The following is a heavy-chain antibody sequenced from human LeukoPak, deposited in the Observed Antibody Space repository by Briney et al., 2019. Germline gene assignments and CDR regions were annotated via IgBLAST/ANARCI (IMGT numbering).Heavy chain of an antibody. CDR2: TSSDLNVK. CDR1: GFTFSDAW. V-gene: IGHV3-30*03. Sequence: GGSLRLSCAASGFTFSDAWISWVRQAPGKGLEWVAVTSSDLNVKLYADSVKGRFTISRDNSRSTLYLQMNSLRPEDTAIYYCAREGYYGSGSPPSLYFDYWGQGTLVTVSS. CDR3: AREGYYGSGSPPSLYFDY. D-gene: IGHD3-10*01. J-gene: IGHJ4*02.